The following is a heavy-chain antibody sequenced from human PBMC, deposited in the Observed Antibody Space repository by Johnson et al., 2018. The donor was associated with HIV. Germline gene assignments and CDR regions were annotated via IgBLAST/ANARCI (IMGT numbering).Heavy chain of an antibody. CDR2: ISHDGSKK. CDR1: GFSFSPYA. V-gene: IGHV3-30*04. CDR3: ARGNLYYSTDAFDI. D-gene: IGHD3-10*01. Sequence: QVHLVESGGGVVQPGRSLRLSGAASGFSFSPYALHWVRQTPGKGLEWVAVISHDGSKKYYADSVEGRFTISRDNFKNTLYLQMNSLRDEDTAVYYCARGNLYYSTDAFDIWGQGTMVTVSS. J-gene: IGHJ3*02.